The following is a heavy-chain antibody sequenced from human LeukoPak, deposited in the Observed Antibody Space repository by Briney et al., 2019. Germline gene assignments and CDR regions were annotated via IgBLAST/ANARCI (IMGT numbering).Heavy chain of an antibody. J-gene: IGHJ3*02. CDR1: GYTFTSYY. Sequence: ASVKVSCTAPGYTFTSYYMHWVRQAPGQGLEWMGIINPSGGSTSYAQKFQGRVTMTRDTSTSTAYMELSSRRSEDTAVYYCAQSRGRHAFDIWGQGTMVTVSS. D-gene: IGHD3-10*01. CDR2: INPSGGST. CDR3: AQSRGRHAFDI. V-gene: IGHV1-46*01.